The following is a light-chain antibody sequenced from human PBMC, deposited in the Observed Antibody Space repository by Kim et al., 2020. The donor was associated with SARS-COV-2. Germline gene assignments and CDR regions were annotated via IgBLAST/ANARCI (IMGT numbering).Light chain of an antibody. CDR2: AAS. CDR3: QQYYSYPRLT. V-gene: IGKV1-8*01. CDR1: QGISSY. Sequence: STGDRVTITCRASQGISSYLAWYQQKPGKAPKLLIYAASTLQSGVPSRFSGSGSGTDFTLTISCLQSEDFATYYCQQYYSYPRLTFGGGTKVEIK. J-gene: IGKJ4*01.